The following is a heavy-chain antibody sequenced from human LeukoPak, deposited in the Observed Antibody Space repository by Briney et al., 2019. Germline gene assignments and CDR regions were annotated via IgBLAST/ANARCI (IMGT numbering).Heavy chain of an antibody. D-gene: IGHD4-17*01. CDR1: GGTFSSYA. V-gene: IGHV1-69*13. J-gene: IGHJ4*02. Sequence: SVKVSCKASGGTFSSYAISWVRQAPGQGLEWMGGIIPIFGTANYAQKFQGRVTITADESTSTAYMELSSLRSEDTAVYYCARFDYGDYPWYFDCWGQGTLVTVSS. CDR3: ARFDYGDYPWYFDC. CDR2: IIPIFGTA.